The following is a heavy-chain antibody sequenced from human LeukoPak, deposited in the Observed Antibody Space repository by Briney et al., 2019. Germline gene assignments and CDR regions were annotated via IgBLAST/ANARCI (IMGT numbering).Heavy chain of an antibody. CDR3: ARHFWSYYYFDY. CDR1: GDSITSSSYY. J-gene: IGHJ4*02. D-gene: IGHD3-10*01. CDR2: VYYSGVT. Sequence: KPSETLSLTCTVSGDSITSSSYYWGWIRQPPGKGLEWIGSVYYSGVTYYNPSLKSRVTISVDTSKNQFSLKLSSVTAADTAVYYCARHFWSYYYFDYWGQGTLVTVSS. V-gene: IGHV4-39*01.